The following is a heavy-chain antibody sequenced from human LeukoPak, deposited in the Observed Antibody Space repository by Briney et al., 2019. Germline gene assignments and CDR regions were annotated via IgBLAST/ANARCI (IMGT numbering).Heavy chain of an antibody. V-gene: IGHV1-46*01. CDR2: INPSGGST. CDR3: AREGTLILWNEEIPYYFDY. Sequence: ASVKVSCKASGYTFTSYYMHWVRQAPGRGLEWMGIINPSGGSTSYAQKFQGRVTMTRDTSTSTVYMELSSLRSDDTAVYYCAREGTLILWNEEIPYYFDYWGQGTLVTVSS. J-gene: IGHJ4*02. D-gene: IGHD1-1*01. CDR1: GYTFTSYY.